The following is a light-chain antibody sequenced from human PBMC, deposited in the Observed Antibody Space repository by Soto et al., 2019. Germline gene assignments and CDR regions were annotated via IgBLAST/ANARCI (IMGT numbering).Light chain of an antibody. CDR1: QNVRSY. CDR2: DAS. CDR3: QQRNSWPLT. J-gene: IGKJ4*01. Sequence: EIVLTQSPATLSLSPGERATLSCRASQNVRSYLAWYQKKPGQPPRLLISDASNRATDVPVRFSGSGSGTDFTLTISSLAPEDVAIYYCQQRNSWPLTFGGGTKVEIK. V-gene: IGKV3-11*01.